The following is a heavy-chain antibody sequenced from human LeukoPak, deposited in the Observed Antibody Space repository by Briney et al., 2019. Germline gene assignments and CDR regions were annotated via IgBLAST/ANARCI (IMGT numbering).Heavy chain of an antibody. CDR2: MNPNSGNT. J-gene: IGHJ5*02. CDR3: ARDRCSGSGGSCYSRDWFDP. V-gene: IGHV1-8*03. Sequence: ASVKVSCKASGYTFTSYDINWVRQATGQGLEWMEWMNPNSGNTGYAQKFQGRVTITRNTSISTAYMERRSLRSDDTAVYYCARDRCSGSGGSCYSRDWFDPWGQGTLVTVSS. CDR1: GYTFTSYD. D-gene: IGHD2-15*01.